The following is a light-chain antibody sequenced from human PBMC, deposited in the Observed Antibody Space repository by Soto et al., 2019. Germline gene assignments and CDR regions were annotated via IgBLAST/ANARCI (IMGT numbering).Light chain of an antibody. CDR1: SSDVGGYNY. J-gene: IGLJ2*01. CDR2: EVS. Sequence: QSVLTQPPSASGSPGQSVTISCTGTSSDVGGYNYVSWYQQHPGKAPKLMIYEVSKRPSGVPDRFSGSKSGNTASLTVAGLQAEDEAYYYCSSYAGSNAYVVFGGGTQLTVL. CDR3: SSYAGSNAYVV. V-gene: IGLV2-8*01.